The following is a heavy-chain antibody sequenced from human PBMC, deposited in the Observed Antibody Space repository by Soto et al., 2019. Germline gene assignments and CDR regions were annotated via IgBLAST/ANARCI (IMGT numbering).Heavy chain of an antibody. CDR1: GGSFSGYY. V-gene: IGHV4-34*01. CDR2: INHSGST. CDR3: ARPLPITIGTSGFDP. J-gene: IGHJ5*02. D-gene: IGHD3-16*01. Sequence: QVQLQQWGAGLLKPSETLSLTCAVYGGSFSGYYWSWIRQPPGKGLEWIGEINHSGSTNYNPSLKSRVTISVDTSKNQFSLKLSSVTAADTAVYYCARPLPITIGTSGFDPWGQGTLVTVSS.